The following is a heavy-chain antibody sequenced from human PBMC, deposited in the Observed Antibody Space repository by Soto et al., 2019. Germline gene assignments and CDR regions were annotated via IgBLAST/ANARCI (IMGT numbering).Heavy chain of an antibody. V-gene: IGHV3-7*01. CDR1: GFTFTNFW. CDR3: GRDEVRNGVGV. CDR2: IKGDGSEK. J-gene: IGHJ6*02. Sequence: GGSLRLSCVASGFTFTNFWVGWVRQAPGKGLEWVANIKGDGSEKRYVDSVKGRFTISRDNAKNSVYLQMNSLRVEDTALYYCGRDEVRNGVGVWGPGTTVTVSS.